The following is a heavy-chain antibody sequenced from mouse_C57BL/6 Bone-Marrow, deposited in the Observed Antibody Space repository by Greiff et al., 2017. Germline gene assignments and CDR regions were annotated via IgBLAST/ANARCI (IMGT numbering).Heavy chain of an antibody. J-gene: IGHJ1*03. Sequence: QVQLQQSGAELVRPGTSVKVSCKASGYAFTNYLIEWVKQRPGQGLEWIGVINPGSGGTNYNEKFKGKATLTADKSSSTAYMQLSSLTSEDSAVYFGAREEYYGSSYWYFDVWGTGTTVTVSS. CDR2: INPGSGGT. CDR1: GYAFTNYL. CDR3: AREEYYGSSYWYFDV. V-gene: IGHV1-54*01. D-gene: IGHD1-1*01.